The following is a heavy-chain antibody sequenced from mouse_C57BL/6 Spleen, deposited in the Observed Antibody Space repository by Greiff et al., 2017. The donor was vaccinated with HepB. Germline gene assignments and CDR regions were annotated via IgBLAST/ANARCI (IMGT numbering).Heavy chain of an antibody. V-gene: IGHV1-4*01. J-gene: IGHJ2*01. CDR3: ARGITTGAYFDY. D-gene: IGHD1-1*01. CDR2: INPSSGYT. Sequence: VQLQQSGAELARPGASVKMSCKASGYTFTSYTMHWVKQRPGQGLEWIGYINPSSGYTKYNQKFKDKATLTADKSSSTAYMQLSSLTSEDSAVYYCARGITTGAYFDYWGQGTTLTVSS. CDR1: GYTFTSYT.